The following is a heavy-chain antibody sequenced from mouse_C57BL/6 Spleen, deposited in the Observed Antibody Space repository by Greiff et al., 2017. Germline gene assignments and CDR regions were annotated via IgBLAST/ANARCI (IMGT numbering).Heavy chain of an antibody. Sequence: QVQLQQPGAELVKPGASVKMSCKASGYTFTSYWITWVKQRPGQGLEWIGDMYPGSGSTNYNEKFKSKATLTVDTSSSTAYMQLSSRTSEDSAVYYCARRRDGNYVPFDYWGQGTTLTVSS. J-gene: IGHJ2*01. D-gene: IGHD2-1*01. CDR2: MYPGSGST. CDR3: ARRRDGNYVPFDY. V-gene: IGHV1-55*01. CDR1: GYTFTSYW.